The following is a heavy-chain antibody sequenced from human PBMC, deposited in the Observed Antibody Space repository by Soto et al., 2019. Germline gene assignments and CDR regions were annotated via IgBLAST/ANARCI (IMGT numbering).Heavy chain of an antibody. CDR2: ISSTASTM. J-gene: IGHJ5*02. D-gene: IGHD6-19*01. V-gene: IGHV3-11*04. Sequence: GGSLRLSCAASGFTFSDYYMSWIRQAPGKGPEWVSYISSTASTMYYADSVKGRFTISRDNAKNQFSLQLNSVTPEDTAVYYCARTILYSSGWYTLRGFDPWGQGTLVTVSS. CDR1: GFTFSDYY. CDR3: ARTILYSSGWYTLRGFDP.